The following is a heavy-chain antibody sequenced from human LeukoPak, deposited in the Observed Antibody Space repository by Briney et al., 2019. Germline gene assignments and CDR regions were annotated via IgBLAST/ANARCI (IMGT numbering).Heavy chain of an antibody. CDR2: INPNSGGT. J-gene: IGHJ3*02. V-gene: IGHV1-2*02. Sequence: ASVKVSCKASGYTFTGYYMHWVRQAPGQGLEWMGWINPNSGGTNYAQKFQGRVTMTRDTSISTAYMELSSLRSDDTAVYYCARESTQDDAFDIWGQGTMVTVSS. CDR1: GYTFTGYY. CDR3: ARESTQDDAFDI. D-gene: IGHD2-15*01.